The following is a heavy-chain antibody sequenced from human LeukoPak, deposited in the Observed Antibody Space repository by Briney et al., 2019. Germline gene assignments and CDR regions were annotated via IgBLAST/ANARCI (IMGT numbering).Heavy chain of an antibody. J-gene: IGHJ3*02. D-gene: IGHD5-24*01. CDR1: GYTFTSYD. CDR3: ARGGDGPREDAFDI. CDR2: MNPNSGNT. V-gene: IGHV1-8*01. Sequence: ASGKVSCKASGYTFTSYDINWVRQATGQGLEWMGWMNPNSGNTGYAQTLQGRVTMTRNTSISTAYMELSSLRSEDTAVYYCARGGDGPREDAFDIWGQGTMVTVSS.